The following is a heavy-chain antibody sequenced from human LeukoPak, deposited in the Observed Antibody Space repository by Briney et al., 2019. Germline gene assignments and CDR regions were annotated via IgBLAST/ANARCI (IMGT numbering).Heavy chain of an antibody. CDR3: AKDPFIAAAGTGYYYMDV. Sequence: PGGSLRLSCAASGFTFSNYAMSWVRQAPGKGLEWVSAISGSGRSTYYADSVKGRFTISRDNSKNTLYLQMNSLRAEDTAIYYCAKDPFIAAAGTGYYYMDVWGKGTTVTISS. J-gene: IGHJ6*03. CDR1: GFTFSNYA. V-gene: IGHV3-23*01. CDR2: ISGSGRST. D-gene: IGHD6-13*01.